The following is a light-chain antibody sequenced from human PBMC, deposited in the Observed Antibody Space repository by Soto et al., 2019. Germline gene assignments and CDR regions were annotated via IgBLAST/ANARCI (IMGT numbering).Light chain of an antibody. CDR1: SSDVGAYNY. J-gene: IGLJ2*01. Sequence: QSALTQPASVSGSPGQSITISCTGTSSDVGAYNYVSWYQQYPGKDPKVIIYAVSNRPSGVSNRFSGSKSGNTASLTISGLQAEYEADYYCCSYTTSSTVVFGGGTELTVL. CDR2: AVS. V-gene: IGLV2-14*01. CDR3: CSYTTSSTVV.